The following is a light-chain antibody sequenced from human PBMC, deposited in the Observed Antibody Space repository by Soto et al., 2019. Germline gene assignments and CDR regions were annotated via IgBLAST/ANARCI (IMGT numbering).Light chain of an antibody. CDR1: QGISSY. CDR3: QPYYNFPWT. J-gene: IGKJ1*01. V-gene: IGKV1D-8*01. Sequence: VIWMTQSPSLLSASTGDRVTINCRTSQGISSYLAWFQQKPGKAPDLLIYAASTLQTGVPSRFSGSGSGTDFTLNIRGLQSEDYATYYCQPYYNFPWTFGQGTKVEIK. CDR2: AAS.